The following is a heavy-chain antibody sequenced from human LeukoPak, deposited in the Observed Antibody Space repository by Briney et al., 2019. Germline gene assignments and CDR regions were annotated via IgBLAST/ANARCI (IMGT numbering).Heavy chain of an antibody. J-gene: IGHJ4*02. CDR3: ARDGAAPGTASFDY. V-gene: IGHV6-1*01. D-gene: IGHD6-13*01. Sequence: SQTLSLTCAISGXSVSSNSSAWNWIRQSPSRGLEWLGRTYYRSKWYNDYAVSVKSRITINPDTSKNQFSLQLNSVTPEDTAVYYCARDGAAPGTASFDYWGQGTLVTVSS. CDR1: GXSVSSNSSA. CDR2: TYYRSKWYN.